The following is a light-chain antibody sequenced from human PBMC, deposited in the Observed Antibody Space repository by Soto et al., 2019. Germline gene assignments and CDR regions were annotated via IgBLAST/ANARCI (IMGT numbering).Light chain of an antibody. V-gene: IGKV1-5*03. J-gene: IGKJ4*01. CDR1: ESISXX. CDR3: QQYSVFSLS. Sequence: DIQMTQFPSTLSASVGDRVTITCRASESISXXVSWYQHKPGKAPRILFYKALRLESGVPSRLTCSGSETEXTXTIRSLXPDDFATYYCQQYSVFSLSCGGGTKVAIK. CDR2: KAL.